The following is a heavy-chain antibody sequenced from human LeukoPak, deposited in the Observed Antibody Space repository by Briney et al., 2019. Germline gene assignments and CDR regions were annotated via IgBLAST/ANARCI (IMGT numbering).Heavy chain of an antibody. Sequence: GGSLRLSCAASGFTFSRYEMNWVRQAPGKGLEWVSYISSNNDTIYYADSVRGRFTISRDNAKSSLYLQMNSLRAEDTAVYYCARGTAWFGELPNFDYWGQGTLVTVSS. D-gene: IGHD3-10*01. CDR1: GFTFSRYE. V-gene: IGHV3-48*03. CDR2: ISSNNDTI. CDR3: ARGTAWFGELPNFDY. J-gene: IGHJ4*02.